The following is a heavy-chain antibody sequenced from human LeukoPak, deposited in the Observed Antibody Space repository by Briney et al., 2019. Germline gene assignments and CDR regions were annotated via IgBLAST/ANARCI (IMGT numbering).Heavy chain of an antibody. CDR2: INPNSGGT. CDR3: ARDWSMTTLDY. V-gene: IGHV1-2*06. D-gene: IGHD4-17*01. J-gene: IGHJ4*02. CDR1: GYTFIGYY. Sequence: ASVKVSCKASGYTFIGYYMHLVRQAPGQGLEWMGRINPNSGGTDYAQKFQGRVTMTRDTSISTAYLEFSSLRSDDTAVYYCARDWSMTTLDYWGQGTLVTVSS.